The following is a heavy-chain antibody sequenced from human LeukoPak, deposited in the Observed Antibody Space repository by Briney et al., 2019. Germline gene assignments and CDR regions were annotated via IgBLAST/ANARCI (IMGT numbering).Heavy chain of an antibody. J-gene: IGHJ6*03. Sequence: GRSLRLSCAVSGLTLSSYSMKWVRQPPGKGREWVSSTSTSSSYIFYAESDKGRCTISKHNAQNSLHLQMNSLRAEDTAVYYCAGEYSYGYHYYYYYMDVWGEGTTVTVSS. V-gene: IGHV3-21*01. CDR3: AGEYSYGYHYYYYYMDV. D-gene: IGHD5-18*01. CDR1: GLTLSSYS. CDR2: TSTSSSYI.